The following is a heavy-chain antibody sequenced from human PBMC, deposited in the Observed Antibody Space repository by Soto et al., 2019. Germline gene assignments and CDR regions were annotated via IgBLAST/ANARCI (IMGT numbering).Heavy chain of an antibody. CDR1: GYSFTSYW. CDR2: IYPGDSDT. D-gene: IGHD3-10*01. J-gene: IGHJ6*02. V-gene: IGHV5-51*01. Sequence: AGESLKISCKGSGYSFTSYWIGWVRQMPGKGLEWMGIIYPGDSDTRYSPSFQGQVTISADKSISTAYLQWSSLKASDTAMYYCARSKLYGSGSYYNVGYYYYGMDVWGQGTTVTVSS. CDR3: ARSKLYGSGSYYNVGYYYYGMDV.